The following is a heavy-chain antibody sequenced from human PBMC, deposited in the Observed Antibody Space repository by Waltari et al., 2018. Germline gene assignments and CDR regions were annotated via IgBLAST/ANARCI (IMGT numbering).Heavy chain of an antibody. CDR2: IYHSGSS. Sequence: QVQLQESGPGLVKPSETLSLTCAVSGYSISSGYYWGWIRQPPGKGLEWIGRIYHSGSSYYNPSLKSRVTISVDPSKNQFSLKLSSVTAADTAVYYCALSGTDYYGSGSPFDYWGQGTLVTVSS. J-gene: IGHJ4*02. CDR1: GYSISSGYY. D-gene: IGHD3-10*01. CDR3: ALSGTDYYGSGSPFDY. V-gene: IGHV4-38-2*01.